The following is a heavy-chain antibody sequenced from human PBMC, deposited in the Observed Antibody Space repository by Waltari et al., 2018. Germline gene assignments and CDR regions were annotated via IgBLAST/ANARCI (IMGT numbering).Heavy chain of an antibody. CDR2: IIPIFGTA. V-gene: IGHV1-69*14. CDR1: GGTFSSYA. J-gene: IGHJ5*02. Sequence: QVQLVQSGAEVKKPGSSVKVSCKASGGTFSSYAISWVRQAPGHGLEWMGGIIPIFGTANYAQKFQGRVTITADKSTSTAYMELSSLRSEDTAVYYCARGGDFWSGYQARNWFDPWGQGTLVTVSS. CDR3: ARGGDFWSGYQARNWFDP. D-gene: IGHD3-3*01.